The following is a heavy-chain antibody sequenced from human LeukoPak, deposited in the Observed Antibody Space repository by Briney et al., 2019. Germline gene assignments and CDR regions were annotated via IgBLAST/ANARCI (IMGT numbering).Heavy chain of an antibody. D-gene: IGHD3/OR15-3a*01. CDR2: IYYSGST. CDR3: ARRTGYYYGFDY. CDR1: GGSISSYY. Sequence: SETLSLTCTVSGGSISSYYWSWIRQPPGKGLEWIGYIYYSGSTNYNPSLKSRVTISVDTSKNQLSLKVSSVTAADTAVYYCARRTGYYYGFDYWGQGTLVTVSS. J-gene: IGHJ4*02. V-gene: IGHV4-59*01.